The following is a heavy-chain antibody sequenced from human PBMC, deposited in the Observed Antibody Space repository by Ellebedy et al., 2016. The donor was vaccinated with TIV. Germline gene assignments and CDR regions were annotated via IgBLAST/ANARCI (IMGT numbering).Heavy chain of an antibody. CDR1: GGSISSGGYY. Sequence: SETLSLXXAVSGGSISSGGYYWSWIRQHPGKGLEWIGYIYYSGSTYYNPSLKSRVTISVDTSKNQFSLKLSSVTAADTAVYYCAREWRYCSSTSCANGGWYFDLWGRGTLVTVSS. J-gene: IGHJ2*01. CDR3: AREWRYCSSTSCANGGWYFDL. D-gene: IGHD2-2*01. CDR2: IYYSGST. V-gene: IGHV4-31*11.